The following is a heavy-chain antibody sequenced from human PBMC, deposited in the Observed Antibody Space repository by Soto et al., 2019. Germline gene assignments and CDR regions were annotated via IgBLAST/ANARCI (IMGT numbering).Heavy chain of an antibody. J-gene: IGHJ4*02. D-gene: IGHD3-22*01. Sequence: GSGPTLVNPTQTLTLTCTFSGFSITTRAMCVSWIRQPPGKALEWLALIDWADDKYYSTSLKTRLTISKDTSKNQVVLTMTNLDPVDTATYYCARMRYLGYYDSSGYFDYWGQGALVTVSS. CDR2: IDWADDK. CDR3: ARMRYLGYYDSSGYFDY. CDR1: GFSITTRAMC. V-gene: IGHV2-70*01.